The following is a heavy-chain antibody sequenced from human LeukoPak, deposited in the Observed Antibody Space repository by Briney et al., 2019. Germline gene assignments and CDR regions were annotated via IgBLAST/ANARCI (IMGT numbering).Heavy chain of an antibody. CDR1: GYSFISYW. CDR2: IYPGDSDT. Sequence: GESLKISCKGSGYSFISYWIGWVRQMPGKGLEWMGIIYPGDSDTRYRPSFQGQVTISADKSISTAYLQWSSLKASDTAMYYCARRRRGIAAAVYFDYWGQGTLVTVSS. V-gene: IGHV5-51*01. J-gene: IGHJ4*02. CDR3: ARRRRGIAAAVYFDY. D-gene: IGHD6-13*01.